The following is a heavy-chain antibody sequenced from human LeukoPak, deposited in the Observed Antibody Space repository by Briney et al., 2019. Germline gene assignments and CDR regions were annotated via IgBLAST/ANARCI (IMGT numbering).Heavy chain of an antibody. CDR3: ARARYDSSGYYDY. CDR2: IYYSGST. D-gene: IGHD3-22*01. V-gene: IGHV4-61*01. CDR1: GYSISSSYY. Sequence: SETLSLTCADSGYSISSSYYWSWIRQPPGKGLEWIGYIYYSGSTNYNPSLKSRVTISVDTSKNQFSLKLSSVTAADTAVYYCARARYDSSGYYDYWGQGTLVTVSS. J-gene: IGHJ4*02.